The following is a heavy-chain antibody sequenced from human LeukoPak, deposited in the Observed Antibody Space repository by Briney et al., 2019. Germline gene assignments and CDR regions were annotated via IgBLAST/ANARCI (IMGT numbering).Heavy chain of an antibody. D-gene: IGHD3-22*01. Sequence: SETLSLTCTVSGGSISSYYWSWIRQPPGKGLEWIGYIYYTGGTNYNPSLKSRVTILVDTSKNQFSLKLSSVTAADTAVYYCARDLDYYDSSGYYPLRWFDPWGQGTLVTVSS. CDR1: GGSISSYY. J-gene: IGHJ5*02. CDR2: IYYTGGT. CDR3: ARDLDYYDSSGYYPLRWFDP. V-gene: IGHV4-59*01.